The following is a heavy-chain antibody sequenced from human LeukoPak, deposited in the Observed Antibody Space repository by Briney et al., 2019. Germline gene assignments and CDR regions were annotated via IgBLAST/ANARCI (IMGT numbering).Heavy chain of an antibody. D-gene: IGHD3-9*01. CDR2: ISAYNGNT. J-gene: IGHJ4*02. CDR3: ARVRETYYDILTGYSDY. Sequence: GASVKVSCKASGYTFTSYGISWVRQAPGQGLEWMGWISAYNGNTNYAQKLQGRVTMTTDTSTSTAYMELRSLRSDDTAVYYCARVRETYYDILTGYSDYWGQGTLVTVSS. CDR1: GYTFTSYG. V-gene: IGHV1-18*01.